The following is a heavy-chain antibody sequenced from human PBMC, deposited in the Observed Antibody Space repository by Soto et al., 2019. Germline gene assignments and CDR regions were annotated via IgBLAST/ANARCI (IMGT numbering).Heavy chain of an antibody. CDR1: EHTISYY. CDR2: IDPIGGRA. D-gene: IGHD3-10*01. CDR3: ARGAVGLVARGFGMDV. V-gene: IGHV1-46*01. Sequence: QVQLVQSGAEVKKPGASVKVSCKASEHTISYYMHWVRQTPGQGPEWAGVIDPIGGRASYAQKFQGRVTLTTDTSTTTVYMELSSLRSEDTAVYYCARGAVGLVARGFGMDVWGQGTTVIVSS. J-gene: IGHJ6*02.